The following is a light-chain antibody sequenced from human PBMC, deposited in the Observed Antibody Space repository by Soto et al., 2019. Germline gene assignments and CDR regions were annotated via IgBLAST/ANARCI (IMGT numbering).Light chain of an antibody. CDR2: KAS. CDR3: QQYNSYSWT. J-gene: IGKJ1*01. V-gene: IGKV1-5*03. CDR1: QTISSW. Sequence: DIQMTQSPSTLSGSVGDRVTITCRASQTISSWLAWYQQKPGKAPKLLIYKASTLKSGVPSRFSGSGSGTEFTLTTSSLQPDDFATYYCQQYNSYSWTFAQGTKV.